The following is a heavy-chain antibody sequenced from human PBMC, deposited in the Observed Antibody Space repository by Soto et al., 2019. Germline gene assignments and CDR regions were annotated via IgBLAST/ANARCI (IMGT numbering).Heavy chain of an antibody. Sequence: GGSLRLSCAASGFTVSSNYMSWVRQAPGKGLEWVSIIYSGGSTYYADSVKGRFTISRDNSKNTLYLQMNSLRAEDTAVYYCARETPAALYGMDVWGQGTTVTVSS. CDR1: GFTVSSNY. V-gene: IGHV3-53*01. CDR3: ARETPAALYGMDV. J-gene: IGHJ6*02. CDR2: IYSGGST. D-gene: IGHD2-2*01.